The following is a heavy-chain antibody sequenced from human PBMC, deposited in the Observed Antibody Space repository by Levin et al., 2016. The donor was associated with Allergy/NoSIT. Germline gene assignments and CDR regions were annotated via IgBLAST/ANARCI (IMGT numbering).Heavy chain of an antibody. V-gene: IGHV1-69*13. D-gene: IGHD1-26*01. Sequence: SVKVSCKASGGTFSSYAISWVRQAPGQGLEWMGGIIPIFGTANYAQKFQGRVTITADESTSTAYMELSSLRSEDTAVYYCASSRELLDAFDIWGQGTMVTVSS. J-gene: IGHJ3*02. CDR2: IIPIFGTA. CDR3: ASSRELLDAFDI. CDR1: GGTFSSYA.